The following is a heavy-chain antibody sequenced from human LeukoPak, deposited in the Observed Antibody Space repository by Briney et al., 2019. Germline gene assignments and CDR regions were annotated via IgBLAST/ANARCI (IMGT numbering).Heavy chain of an antibody. CDR3: ARDRPRGAEDY. V-gene: IGHV1-69*05. J-gene: IGHJ4*02. D-gene: IGHD3-10*01. Sequence: ASVKVSCKASGGTFSSYAISWVRQAPGQGLEWMGGIIPIFGTANYAQKLQGRVTMTTDTSTSTAYMELRSLRSDDTAVYYCARDRPRGAEDYWGQGTLVTVSS. CDR2: IIPIFGTA. CDR1: GGTFSSYA.